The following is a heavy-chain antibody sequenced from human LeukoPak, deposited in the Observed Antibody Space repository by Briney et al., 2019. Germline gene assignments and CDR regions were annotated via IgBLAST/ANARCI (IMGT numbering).Heavy chain of an antibody. CDR2: IYPGDSDT. J-gene: IGHJ6*02. V-gene: IGHV5-51*01. Sequence: GESLKISCKGSGYIFTSYWIGWVRQMPGKGLEWMGIIYPGDSDTRYSPSFQGQVTISADKSLSTAYLQWSSLKASDTAMYYCARLASYFSSTSCYYYYGMDVWGQGTTVTVSS. CDR3: ARLASYFSSTSCYYYYGMDV. CDR1: GYIFTSYW. D-gene: IGHD2-2*01.